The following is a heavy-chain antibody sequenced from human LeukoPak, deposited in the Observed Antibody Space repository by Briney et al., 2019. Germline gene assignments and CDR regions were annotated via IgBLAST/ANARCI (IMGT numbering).Heavy chain of an antibody. CDR3: ARGKSGSYFYYYYYYMDV. CDR2: IYHSGST. CDR1: GYSISSGYY. V-gene: IGHV4-38-2*02. D-gene: IGHD1-26*01. Sequence: TETLSLTCSVSGYSISSGYYWGWIRQPPGKGLEWIGSIYHSGSTYYNPSLKSRVTISVDTSKNQFSLKLSSVTAADTAVYYCARGKSGSYFYYYYYYMDVWGKGTTVTVSS. J-gene: IGHJ6*03.